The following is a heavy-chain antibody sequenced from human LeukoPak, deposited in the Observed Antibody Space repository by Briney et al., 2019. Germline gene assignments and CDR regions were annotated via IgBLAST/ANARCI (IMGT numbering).Heavy chain of an antibody. D-gene: IGHD6-13*01. CDR1: GFTFSSYG. V-gene: IGHV3-30*02. Sequence: PTGGSLRLSCAASGFTFSSYGMHWVRQAPGKGLEWVAFIRYDGSNKYYADSVKGRFTISRDNSKNTLYLQMNSLRAEDTAVYYCAKDQTIAAAGTRYMDVWGKGTTVTVSS. CDR3: AKDQTIAAAGTRYMDV. J-gene: IGHJ6*03. CDR2: IRYDGSNK.